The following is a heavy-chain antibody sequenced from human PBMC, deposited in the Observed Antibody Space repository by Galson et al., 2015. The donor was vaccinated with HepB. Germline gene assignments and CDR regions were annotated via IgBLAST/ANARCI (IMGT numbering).Heavy chain of an antibody. V-gene: IGHV3-7*03. CDR1: GFTFSSYW. D-gene: IGHD6-19*01. J-gene: IGHJ4*02. Sequence: SLRLSCAASGFTFSSYWMSWVRQAPGKGLEWVANIKQDGSEKYYVDSVKGRFTTSRDNAKNSLYLQMNSLRAEDTAVYYCASTSGWYYSMDYWGQGTMVTVSS. CDR2: IKQDGSEK. CDR3: ASTSGWYYSMDY.